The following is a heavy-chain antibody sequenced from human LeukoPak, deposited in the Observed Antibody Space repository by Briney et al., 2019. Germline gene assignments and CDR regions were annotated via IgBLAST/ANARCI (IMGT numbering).Heavy chain of an antibody. CDR3: TTDEYYDSSGPSGPLDY. D-gene: IGHD3-22*01. CDR2: IKSKTDGGTT. J-gene: IGHJ4*02. Sequence: GGSLRLSCAASGFTFSNAWMSWVRQAPGKGLEWVGRIKSKTDGGTTDYAAPVKGRFTISRDDSKNTLYLQMNSLKTEDTAVYYCTTDEYYDSSGPSGPLDYWGQGTLVTVSS. V-gene: IGHV3-15*01. CDR1: GFTFSNAW.